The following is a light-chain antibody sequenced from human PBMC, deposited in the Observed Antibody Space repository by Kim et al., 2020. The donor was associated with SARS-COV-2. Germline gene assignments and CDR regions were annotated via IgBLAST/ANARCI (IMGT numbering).Light chain of an antibody. J-gene: IGLJ1*01. CDR3: QAWDSSTGV. CDR2: QDT. Sequence: SVSPGQTASITCSGDKLGDKYACWYQQKPGQSPVLVIYQDTKRPSGIPERFSGSNSGNTATLTISGTQAMDEADYYCQAWDSSTGVFGTGTKVTVL. V-gene: IGLV3-1*01. CDR1: KLGDKY.